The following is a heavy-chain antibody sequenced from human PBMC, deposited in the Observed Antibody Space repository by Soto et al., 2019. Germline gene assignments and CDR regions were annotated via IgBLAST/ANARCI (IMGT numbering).Heavy chain of an antibody. CDR1: GFTFRSYA. J-gene: IGHJ2*01. V-gene: IGHV3-23*01. Sequence: DVQLLESGGGLVQPGGSLRLSCAASGFTFRSYAMSWVRQAPGKGLEWVSGISGSGISTHYADSVKGRFTVARDNSKNTLYLQMTNRRSEDAAVYHCQKEPVGPDWYFELSGRGTLVTVSS. CDR2: ISGSGIST. CDR3: QKEPVGPDWYFEL.